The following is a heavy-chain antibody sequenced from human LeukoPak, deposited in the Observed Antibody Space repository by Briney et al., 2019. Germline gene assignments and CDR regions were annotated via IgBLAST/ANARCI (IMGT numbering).Heavy chain of an antibody. Sequence: GGSLALSCAASGFTFSSYAMSWVRQAPARGLEWVSSLRGDGETFYADSVKGRFTLSRDHSRNTVYLHLNNLRVEDTAVYYCAKASWVSSADAVLWGQGTVVTVS. J-gene: IGHJ4*02. CDR3: AKASWVSSADAVL. CDR2: LRGDGET. D-gene: IGHD3-16*01. V-gene: IGHV3-23*01. CDR1: GFTFSSYA.